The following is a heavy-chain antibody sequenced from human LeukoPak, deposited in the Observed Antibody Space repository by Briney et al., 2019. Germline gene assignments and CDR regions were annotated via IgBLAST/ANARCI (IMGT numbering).Heavy chain of an antibody. D-gene: IGHD2-15*01. CDR1: GDTFSSYA. CDR2: IIPIFGTA. V-gene: IGHV1-69*13. Sequence: SVKVSCKASGDTFSSYAISWVRQAPGQGLEWMGGIIPIFGTANYAQKFQGRVTITADESTSTAYMELSSLRSEDTAVYYCARVRRYCSGGSCYSHFDYWGQGTLVTVSS. CDR3: ARVRRYCSGGSCYSHFDY. J-gene: IGHJ4*02.